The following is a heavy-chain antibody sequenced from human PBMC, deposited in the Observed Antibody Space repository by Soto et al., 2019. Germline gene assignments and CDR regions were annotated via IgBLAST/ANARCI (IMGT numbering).Heavy chain of an antibody. CDR3: ARGMPNYYDSSGYNYCWED. Sequence: SATPSFTSSVFAGSIRSYYWSWFRPPPWTGLEWIGYIYYSGSTNYNPSLKSRVTISVDTSKNQFSLKLSSVTAADTAVYYCARGMPNYYDSSGYNYCWEDWGQGTLVTVS. V-gene: IGHV4-59*01. D-gene: IGHD3-22*01. CDR2: IYYSGST. J-gene: IGHJ4*02. CDR1: AGSIRSYY.